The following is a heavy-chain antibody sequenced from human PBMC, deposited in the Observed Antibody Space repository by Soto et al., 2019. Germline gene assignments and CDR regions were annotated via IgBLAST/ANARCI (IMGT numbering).Heavy chain of an antibody. J-gene: IGHJ4*02. Sequence: SETLSLTCTVSGGSISGYYWSWLRQPPGKGLEWIGYIYYSGNTNYNPSLKSRVTILLDTSTNQFSLRLSSVTAADTAVYYCARVPPMTTAYYFDYWGQGTLVTVS. D-gene: IGHD4-4*01. CDR1: GGSISGYY. V-gene: IGHV4-59*01. CDR2: IYYSGNT. CDR3: ARVPPMTTAYYFDY.